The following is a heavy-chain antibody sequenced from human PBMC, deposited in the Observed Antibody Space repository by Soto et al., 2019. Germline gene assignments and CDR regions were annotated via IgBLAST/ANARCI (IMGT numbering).Heavy chain of an antibody. Sequence: EVQLLESGGGLVQPGGSLRLSCAVSGFTFSRHAMSWVRQAPGKGLEWVSVISGRGGNTYYADSVKGRFTISRDNSKNTVYLQMNTLSAEATAVYYCAKENGDYGWFDPWGQGTLVPVSS. J-gene: IGHJ5*02. CDR2: ISGRGGNT. CDR1: GFTFSRHA. D-gene: IGHD4-17*01. V-gene: IGHV3-23*01. CDR3: AKENGDYGWFDP.